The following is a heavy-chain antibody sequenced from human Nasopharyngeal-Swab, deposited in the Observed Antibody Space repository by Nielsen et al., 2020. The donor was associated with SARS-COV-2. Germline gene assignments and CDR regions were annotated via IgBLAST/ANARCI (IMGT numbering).Heavy chain of an antibody. CDR3: AARGGRAYYYYGTDV. CDR2: IVVGSGNT. Sequence: SVKVSCKASGFTFTSSAVQWVRQARGQRLEWIGWIVVGSGNTNYAQKFQERVTITRDMSTSTAYMELSSLRSEDTAVYYCAARGGRAYYYYGTDVWGQGTTVTVSS. J-gene: IGHJ6*02. CDR1: GFTFTSSA. D-gene: IGHD3-16*01. V-gene: IGHV1-58*01.